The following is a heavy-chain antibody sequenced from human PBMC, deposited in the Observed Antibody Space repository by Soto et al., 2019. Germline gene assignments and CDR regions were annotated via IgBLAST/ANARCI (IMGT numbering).Heavy chain of an antibody. D-gene: IGHD2-21*01. CDR3: AKAPSSDCNSGACSLRS. CDR1: GFTFSNYG. V-gene: IGHV3-23*01. Sequence: EVQLLESGGGLVQPGGSLRLSCAASGFTFSNYGMSWVRQAPGKGLEWVSSISGGNTFYAGSVKGPFTISRDNSKNTLYLQMNSLTAEDTAVYYCAKAPSSDCNSGACSLRSWGQGTLVTVSS. CDR2: SISGGNT. J-gene: IGHJ5*02.